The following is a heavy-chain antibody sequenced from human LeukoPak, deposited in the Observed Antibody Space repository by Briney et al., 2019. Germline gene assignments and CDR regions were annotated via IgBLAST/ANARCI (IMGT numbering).Heavy chain of an antibody. J-gene: IGHJ6*02. Sequence: PGGSLRLSCAASGFIFSSYNMNWVRQAPGKGLDLVSSISNSGIHMFYADSVKSRFTMSRDNGKNSLFLQMNSLRADDTAVYFCARHMTPEGTTPYFYGMDVWGQGTTVTVSS. CDR1: GFIFSSYN. CDR3: ARHMTPEGTTPYFYGMDV. D-gene: IGHD2-15*01. CDR2: ISNSGIHM. V-gene: IGHV3-21*01.